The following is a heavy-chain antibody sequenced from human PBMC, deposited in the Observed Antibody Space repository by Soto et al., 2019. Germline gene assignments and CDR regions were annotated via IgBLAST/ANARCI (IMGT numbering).Heavy chain of an antibody. Sequence: GSLRRSCAPSGLTFSSYWMSWVRHAPGKGLEWVANIKQDGSEKYYVDSVKGRFTISRDNSKNSLYLQMNSLRAEDTAVYYCARERGTMIVVVDYVEYWGQGTLVTVSS. D-gene: IGHD3-22*01. CDR3: ARERGTMIVVVDYVEY. CDR2: IKQDGSEK. CDR1: GLTFSSYW. J-gene: IGHJ4*02. V-gene: IGHV3-7*01.